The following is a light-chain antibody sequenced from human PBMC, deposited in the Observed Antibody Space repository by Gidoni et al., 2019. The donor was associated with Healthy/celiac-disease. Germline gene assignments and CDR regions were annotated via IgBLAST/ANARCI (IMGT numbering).Light chain of an antibody. J-gene: IGLJ3*02. CDR3: SSYTSSSTLV. CDR1: SSDVGCYHY. CDR2: DVS. Sequence: QSALTQPASVSGSPGQSLTISCTGTSSDVGCYHYVPWYQQHPGKAPKLMIYDVSNRPSRFSNRFSGSKSGNTASLTISGLQAEDEADYYCSSYTSSSTLVFGGWTKLTVL. V-gene: IGLV2-14*01.